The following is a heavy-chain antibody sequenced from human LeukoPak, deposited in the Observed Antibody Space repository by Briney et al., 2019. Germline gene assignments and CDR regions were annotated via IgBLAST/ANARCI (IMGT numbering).Heavy chain of an antibody. CDR3: ARDKVVGASRFEY. V-gene: IGHV3-48*04. CDR1: GFTFSSYS. CDR2: ISSSSSTI. J-gene: IGHJ4*02. Sequence: PGGSLRLSCAASGFTFSSYSMNWVRQAPGKGLEWVSYISSSSSTIYYADSVKGRFTISRDNAKNLVYLQLNSLRAEDTAVYYCARDKVVGASRFEYWGQGTQVMVSS. D-gene: IGHD1-26*01.